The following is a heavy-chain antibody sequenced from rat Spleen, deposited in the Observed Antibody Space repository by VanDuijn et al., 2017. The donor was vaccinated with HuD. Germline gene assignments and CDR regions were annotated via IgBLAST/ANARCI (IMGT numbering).Heavy chain of an antibody. V-gene: IGHV5-19*01. Sequence: EVQLVESGGGLVQPGRSLKLSCAASGFTFGDYGMHWIRQAPTKGLEWVASISPSGVGTSFRDSVKGRFTLSRYNAKSTLYLQMDSLRSEDTATYYCATANRYNPQNCVTYWGQGTLVTVSS. CDR3: ATANRYNPQNCVTY. J-gene: IGHJ3*01. CDR1: GFTFGDYG. CDR2: ISPSGVGT. D-gene: IGHD1-5*01.